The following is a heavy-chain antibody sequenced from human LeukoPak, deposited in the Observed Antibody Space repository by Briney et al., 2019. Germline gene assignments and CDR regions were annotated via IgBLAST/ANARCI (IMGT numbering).Heavy chain of an antibody. Sequence: SVKVSCKASGGTFSSYAISWVRQAPGQGLEWMGGIIPIFGTANYAQKFQGRVTITADKSTSTAYMELSSLRSEDTAVYYCATQTLNYYGSGSYYNYFDYWGQGTLVTVSS. CDR1: GGTFSSYA. V-gene: IGHV1-69*06. D-gene: IGHD3-10*01. CDR2: IIPIFGTA. J-gene: IGHJ4*02. CDR3: ATQTLNYYGSGSYYNYFDY.